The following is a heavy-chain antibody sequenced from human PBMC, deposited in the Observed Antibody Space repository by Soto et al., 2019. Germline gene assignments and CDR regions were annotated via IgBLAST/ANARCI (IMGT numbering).Heavy chain of an antibody. CDR1: GFTFSSYA. J-gene: IGHJ5*02. Sequence: GGSLSLSCAASGFTFSSYAMSWVRQAPGKGLEWVSAISGSGGSTYYADSVKGRFTISRDNSKNTLYLQMNSLRAEDTAVYYCAIELIVVVPAPRVNWFDPWGQGTLVTVSS. CDR2: ISGSGGST. V-gene: IGHV3-23*01. D-gene: IGHD2-2*01. CDR3: AIELIVVVPAPRVNWFDP.